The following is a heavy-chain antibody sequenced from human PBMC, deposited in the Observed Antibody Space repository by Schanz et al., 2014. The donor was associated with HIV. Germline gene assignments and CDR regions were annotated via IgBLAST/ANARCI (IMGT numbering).Heavy chain of an antibody. CDR1: GGTFMTYA. CDR2: IIPVFGTT. D-gene: IGHD4-4*01. V-gene: IGHV1-69*06. CDR3: ARDKTVATWAYYYGMDV. J-gene: IGHJ6*02. Sequence: QVQLVQSGAEVKKPGSSVKVSCKASGGTFMTYAISWVRQAPGQGLEWMGGIIPVFGTTNYAQKFQGRVTMTTDTSTSTAYMELRSLRSDDTAVYYCARDKTVATWAYYYGMDVWGQGTTVTVSS.